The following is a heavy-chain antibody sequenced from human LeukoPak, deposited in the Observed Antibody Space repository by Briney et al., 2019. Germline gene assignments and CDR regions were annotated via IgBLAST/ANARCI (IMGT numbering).Heavy chain of an antibody. D-gene: IGHD1-26*01. J-gene: IGHJ6*02. CDR3: AKAGIVGATYYYYGMDV. V-gene: IGHV3-21*01. Sequence: GGSLRLSCAASGFTFSTYSMNWLRLAPGKGLEWVSSISPDSNYKYYVDSVKGRFTISRDNAKSSLYLQMNSLRAEDTAVYYCAKAGIVGATYYYYGMDVWGQGTTVTVSS. CDR2: ISPDSNYK. CDR1: GFTFSTYS.